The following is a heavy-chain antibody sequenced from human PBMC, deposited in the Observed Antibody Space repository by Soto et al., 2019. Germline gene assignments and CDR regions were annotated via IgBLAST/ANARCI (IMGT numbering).Heavy chain of an antibody. J-gene: IGHJ6*02. CDR2: MNPNSGNT. D-gene: IGHD1-20*01. V-gene: IGHV1-8*01. CDR3: ARTLITGTDYYGMDV. CDR1: GYTFTSYD. Sequence: GASVKVSCKASGYTFTSYDINWVRQATGQGLEWMGWMNPNSGNTGYVQKFQGRVTMTRNTSISTAYMELSSLRSEDTAVYYCARTLITGTDYYGMDVWGQGTTVTVSS.